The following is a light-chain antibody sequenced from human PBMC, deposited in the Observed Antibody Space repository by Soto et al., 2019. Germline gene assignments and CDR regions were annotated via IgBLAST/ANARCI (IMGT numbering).Light chain of an antibody. Sequence: DIQMTQSPTSLSASVGDRVTITCQASQDISTYVNWYQHKPGRAPKLLIYDAYSLQTGVPSRFSGSGSGTDFTFTISSLQSEDIATYYCQHDDTLPRAVTFGGGTKVDIK. V-gene: IGKV1-33*01. J-gene: IGKJ4*01. CDR1: QDISTY. CDR2: DAY. CDR3: QHDDTLPRAVT.